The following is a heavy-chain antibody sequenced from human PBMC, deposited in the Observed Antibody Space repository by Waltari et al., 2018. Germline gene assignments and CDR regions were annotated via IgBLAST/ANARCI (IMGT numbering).Heavy chain of an antibody. D-gene: IGHD5-18*01. V-gene: IGHV4-39*01. CDR1: GGSISSSSYY. J-gene: IGHJ3*02. Sequence: QLQLQESGPGLVKPSETLSLTCTVPGGSISSSSYYWGGIRQPPGKGLEWIGSIYYSGSTYYNPSLKSRVTISVETSKSQFSLKLSSVTAEDTAVYYCARQTWIQLWLYAFDIWGQGTMVTVSS. CDR2: IYYSGST. CDR3: ARQTWIQLWLYAFDI.